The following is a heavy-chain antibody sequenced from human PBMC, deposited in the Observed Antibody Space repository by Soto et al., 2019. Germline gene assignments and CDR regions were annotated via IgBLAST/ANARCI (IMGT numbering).Heavy chain of an antibody. CDR3: AAQGGGRGAFDI. CDR1: GGTFSSYA. CDR2: IIPIFGTA. J-gene: IGHJ3*02. D-gene: IGHD3-16*01. V-gene: IGHV1-69*13. Sequence: SVKVSCKASGGTFSSYAISWVRQAPGQGLEWMGGIIPIFGTANYAQKFQGRVTITADESTSTAYMELSSLRSEDTAVYYCAAQGGGRGAFDIWGQGTMVTVSS.